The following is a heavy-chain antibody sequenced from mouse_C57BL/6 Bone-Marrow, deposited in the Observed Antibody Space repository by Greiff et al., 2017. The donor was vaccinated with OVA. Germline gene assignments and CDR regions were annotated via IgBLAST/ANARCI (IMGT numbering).Heavy chain of an antibody. CDR1: GYTFTDYE. CDR3: TREDGWLGFAY. CDR2: IDPETGGT. D-gene: IGHD2-3*01. Sequence: QVQLKQSGAELVRPGASVTLSCKASGYTFTDYEMHWVKQTPVHGLEWIGAIDPETGGTAYNQKFKGKAILTADKSSSTAYMELRSLTSEDSAFYYCTREDGWLGFAYWGQGTLVTVSA. V-gene: IGHV1-15*01. J-gene: IGHJ3*01.